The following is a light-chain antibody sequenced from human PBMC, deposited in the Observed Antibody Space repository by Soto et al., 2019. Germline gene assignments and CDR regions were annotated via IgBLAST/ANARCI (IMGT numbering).Light chain of an antibody. Sequence: DIVMTQSPDSLAVSLGERATINCKSSQSVLYSSNNKNYLAWYQQRPGQPPKLLIYWASTRESGVPDRFSGSGFGTYYTLTITSLQAEDVAFYYCQQSESTPPTFGQGTKLEIK. CDR2: WAS. CDR3: QQSESTPPT. CDR1: QSVLYSSNNKNY. V-gene: IGKV4-1*01. J-gene: IGKJ2*01.